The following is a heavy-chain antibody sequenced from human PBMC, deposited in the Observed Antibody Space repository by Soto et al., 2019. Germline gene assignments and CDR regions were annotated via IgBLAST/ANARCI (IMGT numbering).Heavy chain of an antibody. J-gene: IGHJ6*02. D-gene: IGHD6-13*01. Sequence: QVQLVQSGAEVKKPGASVKVSCKASGYTFTGYYMHWVRQAPGQGLEWMGWINPNSGGTNYAQKFQGRVTMTRDTSISTAYMELSRLRSDDTAVYYCARLIAAAGRPYYYGMDVWGQGTTVTVSS. V-gene: IGHV1-2*02. CDR3: ARLIAAAGRPYYYGMDV. CDR2: INPNSGGT. CDR1: GYTFTGYY.